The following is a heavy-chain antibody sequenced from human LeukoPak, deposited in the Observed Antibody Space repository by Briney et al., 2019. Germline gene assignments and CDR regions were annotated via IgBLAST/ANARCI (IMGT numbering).Heavy chain of an antibody. CDR2: IKEDGSIE. V-gene: IGHV3-7*01. CDR3: VSQQLAPP. J-gene: IGHJ5*02. CDR1: GFAFSKYW. Sequence: GGSLRLSCAASGFAFSKYWMSWVRQAPRKGLEWVANIKEDGSIEDYADSVKGRFTVSRDNAKNSLYLQMNSLRVEDTAVYYCVSQQLAPPWGQGTLVTVSS. D-gene: IGHD5-24*01.